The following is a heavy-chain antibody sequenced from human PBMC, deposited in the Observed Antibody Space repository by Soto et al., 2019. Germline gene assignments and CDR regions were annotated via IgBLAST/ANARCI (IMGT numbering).Heavy chain of an antibody. V-gene: IGHV1-2*04. CDR3: ARGWWLRSSLVSYYCYGMDV. CDR1: GYTFTGYY. Sequence: ASVKVSCKASGYTFTGYYMHWVRQAPGQGLEWMGWINPNSGGTNYAQKFQGWVTMTRDTSISTAYMELSRLRSDDTAVYYCARGWWLRSSLVSYYCYGMDVWGQGTTVTVSS. J-gene: IGHJ6*02. CDR2: INPNSGGT. D-gene: IGHD5-12*01.